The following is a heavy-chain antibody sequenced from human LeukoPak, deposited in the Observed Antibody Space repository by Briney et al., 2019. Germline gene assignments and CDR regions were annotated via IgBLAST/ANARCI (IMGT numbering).Heavy chain of an antibody. Sequence: PGGSLRLSCAASGFTFSSYVMHWVRQAPGKGLEWVAFIRYDGSNKYYADSVKGRFTISRDNSKNTLYLQMNSLRAEDTAVYYCARIRDGYNDAYDIWGQGTMVTVSS. V-gene: IGHV3-30*02. CDR1: GFTFSSYV. J-gene: IGHJ3*02. CDR2: IRYDGSNK. CDR3: ARIRDGYNDAYDI. D-gene: IGHD5-24*01.